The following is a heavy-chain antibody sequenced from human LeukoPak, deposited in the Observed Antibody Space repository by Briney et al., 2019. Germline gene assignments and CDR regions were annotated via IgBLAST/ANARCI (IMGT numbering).Heavy chain of an antibody. D-gene: IGHD2-15*01. CDR3: PRHPSATPFDH. Sequence: PSQSLSLTCTVSSGSISSYYWSWIRQPPGKGLEWNGYVYHRGTTYIPSLKSRVTISLDTSTSHLSLRLTSVTAADTAVYYCPRHPSATPFDHWGRGILVTVSS. CDR1: SGSISSYY. J-gene: IGHJ4*02. V-gene: IGHV4-59*08. CDR2: VYHRGT.